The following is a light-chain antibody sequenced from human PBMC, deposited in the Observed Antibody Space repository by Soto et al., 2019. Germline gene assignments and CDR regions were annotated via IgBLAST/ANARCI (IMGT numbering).Light chain of an antibody. CDR1: SSNIGSNT. CDR3: AAWDDSLNGYV. CDR2: SNN. Sequence: QSVLTQPPSASGTPGQRVTISCSGSSSNIGSNTVNWYQQLPGTAPKLLIYSNNQRPSGVPDRFSGSKSGTSASLAISGLQYEDEADYYCAAWDDSLNGYVSGTVHKVT. J-gene: IGLJ1*01. V-gene: IGLV1-44*01.